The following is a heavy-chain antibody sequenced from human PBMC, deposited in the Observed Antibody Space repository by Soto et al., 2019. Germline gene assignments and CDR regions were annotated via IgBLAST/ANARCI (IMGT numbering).Heavy chain of an antibody. CDR1: GGSISSGDYY. V-gene: IGHV4-30-4*01. Sequence: SETLSLTCTVSGGSISSGDYYWSWIRQPPGKGLEWIGYIYYSGSTYYNPSLKSRVTMSVDTSKNQFSLKLSSVTAADTALYYFSCYGGNPVFFSFWAQRTLVPVSS. CDR2: IYYSGST. J-gene: IGHJ4*02. CDR3: SCYGGNPVFFSF. D-gene: IGHD2-15*01.